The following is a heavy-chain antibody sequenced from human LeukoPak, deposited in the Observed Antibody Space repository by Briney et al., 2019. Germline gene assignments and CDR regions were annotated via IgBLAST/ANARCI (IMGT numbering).Heavy chain of an antibody. J-gene: IGHJ4*02. D-gene: IGHD3-16*01. CDR2: ISSNGRTT. Sequence: GGSLRLSCSASGFTFSTYTMHWVRQAPGKGLEYVSAISSNGRTTYYADSVEGRFTISRDNSKNTVDLQMSSLRDEDTAVYYCVKDSWGFHYWGQGTLVIVSS. V-gene: IGHV3-64D*09. CDR1: GFTFSTYT. CDR3: VKDSWGFHY.